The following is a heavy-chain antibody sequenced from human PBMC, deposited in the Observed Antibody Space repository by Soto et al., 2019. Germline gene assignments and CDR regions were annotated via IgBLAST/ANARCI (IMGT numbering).Heavy chain of an antibody. V-gene: IGHV6-1*01. CDR2: TYYRSKWNS. CDR1: GDSVSRTSVA. Sequence: QVQLHQSGPGLVKPSQTLSLTCAISGDSVSRTSVAWNWIRQSPSRGLEWLGRTYYRSKWNSDYAVSVRGRIIINPDTSKSQFSLQLNSVTPEDTAVYYCVRGQFSAFDCWGQGTLVTVSS. CDR3: VRGQFSAFDC. J-gene: IGHJ4*02.